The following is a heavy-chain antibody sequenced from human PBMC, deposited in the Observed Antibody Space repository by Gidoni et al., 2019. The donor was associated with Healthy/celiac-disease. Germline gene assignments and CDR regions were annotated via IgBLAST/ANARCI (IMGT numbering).Heavy chain of an antibody. D-gene: IGHD1-26*01. Sequence: SSYAISWVRQAPGQGLEWMGGIIPIFGTANYAQKFQGRVTITADESTSTAYMELSSLRSEDTAVYYCAMNSGSHRVDDYWGQGTLVTVSS. CDR1: SSYA. V-gene: IGHV1-69*01. J-gene: IGHJ4*02. CDR2: IIPIFGTA. CDR3: AMNSGSHRVDDY.